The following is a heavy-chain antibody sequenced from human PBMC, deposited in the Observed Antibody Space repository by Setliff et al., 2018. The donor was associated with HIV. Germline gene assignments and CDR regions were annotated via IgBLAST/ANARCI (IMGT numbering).Heavy chain of an antibody. V-gene: IGHV1-8*02. CDR3: ARAAYGYDSSGYFFDY. Sequence: ASVKVSCKASGYTFTSYAMNWVRQAPGQGREWMGWMNPNSGNTGYAQKFQGRVTMTRNTSISTAYMELSSLRSEDTAVYYCARAAYGYDSSGYFFDYWGQGTLVTVSS. D-gene: IGHD3-22*01. CDR1: GYTFTSYA. J-gene: IGHJ4*02. CDR2: MNPNSGNT.